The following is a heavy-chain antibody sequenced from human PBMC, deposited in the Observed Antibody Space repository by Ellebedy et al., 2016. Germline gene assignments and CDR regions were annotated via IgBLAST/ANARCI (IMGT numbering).Heavy chain of an antibody. Sequence: ASVKVSCXASGYTFTDFGITWVRQAPDQGLEWLGWISAYNGNTEYAQKFQDRLSLTTDTFTKTAYMELANLRFDDTAVYFCARDMPRNDYGDFDYYVMDVWGQGTSLTVAS. V-gene: IGHV1-18*01. CDR1: GYTFTDFG. D-gene: IGHD4-17*01. CDR3: ARDMPRNDYGDFDYYVMDV. J-gene: IGHJ6*02. CDR2: ISAYNGNT.